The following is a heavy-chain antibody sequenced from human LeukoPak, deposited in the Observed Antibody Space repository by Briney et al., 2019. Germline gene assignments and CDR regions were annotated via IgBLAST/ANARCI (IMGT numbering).Heavy chain of an antibody. V-gene: IGHV1-46*01. CDR2: INPSGGST. CDR1: GYTFTRHD. Sequence: ASVKVSCKASGYTFTRHDISWVRQAPGQGLEWMGIINPSGGSTSYAQKFQGRVTMTRDMSTSTVYMELSSLRSEDTAVYYCARGGYSGYTPGSTWGQGTLVTVSS. J-gene: IGHJ4*02. D-gene: IGHD5-12*01. CDR3: ARGGYSGYTPGST.